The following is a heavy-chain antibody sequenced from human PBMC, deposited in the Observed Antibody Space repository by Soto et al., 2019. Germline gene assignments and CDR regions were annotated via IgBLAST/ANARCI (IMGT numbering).Heavy chain of an antibody. CDR3: ARQEDVGTPVYDWNDVSFMDV. D-gene: IGHD1-20*01. CDR2: IIPILGIA. Sequence: ASVKVSCKASGGTFSSYTISWVRQAPGQGLEWMGRIIPILGIANYAQKFQGRVTITADKSTSTAYMELGSLRSEDTAVYYCARQEDVGTPVYDWNDVSFMDVWGKGTTVTVSS. CDR1: GGTFSSYT. V-gene: IGHV1-69*02. J-gene: IGHJ6*03.